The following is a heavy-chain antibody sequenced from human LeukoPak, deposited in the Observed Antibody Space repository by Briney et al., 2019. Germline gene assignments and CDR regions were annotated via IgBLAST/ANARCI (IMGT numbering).Heavy chain of an antibody. V-gene: IGHV3-9*01. J-gene: IGHJ4*02. CDR2: ISWNSGRI. D-gene: IGHD3-3*01. CDR3: AKGSYELVDF. Sequence: PGGSLRLSCAASGFTFDDYAMHWVRQAPGKGLEWVAVISWNSGRIDYADSVKGRLTISRDNAKNSLYVQMNSLRAEDTALYYCAKGSYELVDFWGQGTLVTVSS. CDR1: GFTFDDYA.